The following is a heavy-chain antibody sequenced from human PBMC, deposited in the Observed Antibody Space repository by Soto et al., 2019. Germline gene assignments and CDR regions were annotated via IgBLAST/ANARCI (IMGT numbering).Heavy chain of an antibody. J-gene: IGHJ4*02. CDR1: GDSVSSPYY. V-gene: IGHV4-4*02. Sequence: QVQLQESGPGLVKPSGTLSLTCAVSGDSVSSPYYWCWVRQPPGKGLEWIGEVFHTGTTSYNPSLRSRGTISMDKSINQFSLALSSVTAADTAVYYCARSAGWYAVHSWGPGTLVIVSS. CDR3: ARSAGWYAVHS. CDR2: VFHTGTT. D-gene: IGHD6-19*01.